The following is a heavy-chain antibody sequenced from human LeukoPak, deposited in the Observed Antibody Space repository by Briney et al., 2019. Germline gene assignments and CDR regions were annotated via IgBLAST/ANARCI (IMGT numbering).Heavy chain of an antibody. CDR1: GFTLSSYA. Sequence: GGSLRLSCAASGFTLSSYAMHWVRQAPGKGLEWVAVISYDGSNKYYADSVKGRFTISRDNSKNTLYLQMNSLRAEDTAVYYCARGLLKYYFDYWGQGTLVTVSS. V-gene: IGHV3-30*04. CDR3: ARGLLKYYFDY. J-gene: IGHJ4*02. D-gene: IGHD2/OR15-2a*01. CDR2: ISYDGSNK.